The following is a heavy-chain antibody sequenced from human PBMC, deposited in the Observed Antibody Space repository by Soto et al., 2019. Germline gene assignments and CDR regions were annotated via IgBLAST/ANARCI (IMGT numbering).Heavy chain of an antibody. J-gene: IGHJ4*02. D-gene: IGHD2-15*01. CDR2: IIPIFGTA. V-gene: IGHV1-69*01. CDR3: ARVRPGYCSGGSCYRPFDY. Sequence: QVQLVQSGAEVKNPGSSVKVSCKASGGTFSSYAISWVRQAPGQGLEWMGGIIPIFGTANYAQKFQGRVTITADESTSKAYMELSSLRSEDTAVYYCARVRPGYCSGGSCYRPFDYWGQGTLVTVSS. CDR1: GGTFSSYA.